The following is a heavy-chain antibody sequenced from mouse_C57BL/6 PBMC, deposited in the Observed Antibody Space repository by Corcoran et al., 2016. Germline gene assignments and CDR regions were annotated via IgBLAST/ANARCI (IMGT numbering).Heavy chain of an antibody. CDR3: ARRGYGLFAY. Sequence: EVQLQQSGPELVKPGASVKISCKASGYTFTDYYMNWVKQSHGKSLEWIGDINPNNGGTSYNQKFKGKATLTVDKSSSTAYMELRRLTSEDSAVYYCARRGYGLFAYWGQVTLVTVSA. D-gene: IGHD2-10*02. V-gene: IGHV1-26*01. J-gene: IGHJ3*01. CDR2: INPNNGGT. CDR1: GYTFTDYY.